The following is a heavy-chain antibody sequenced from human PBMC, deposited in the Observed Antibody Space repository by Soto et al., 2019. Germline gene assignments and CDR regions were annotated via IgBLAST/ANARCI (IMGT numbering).Heavy chain of an antibody. D-gene: IGHD5-12*01. CDR1: GFTFSSYT. Sequence: PGGSLRLSCAASGFTFSSYTMNWVRQAPGKGLEWVSSISSSSSYIYYADSVKGRFTISRDNAKNSLYLQMNSLRAEDTAVYYCARDSEDSGYDYYYYGMDVWGQGTTVTVSS. J-gene: IGHJ6*02. V-gene: IGHV3-21*01. CDR2: ISSSSSYI. CDR3: ARDSEDSGYDYYYYGMDV.